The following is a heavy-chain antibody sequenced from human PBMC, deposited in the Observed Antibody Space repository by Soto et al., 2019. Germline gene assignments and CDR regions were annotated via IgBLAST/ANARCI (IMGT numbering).Heavy chain of an antibody. CDR3: AKDRGAGGRFSGIAVAGIPS. Sequence: EVQLLESGGGLVQPGGSLRRSCAASGFTFSSYAMSWVRQTPGKGLEWVSGISGGGGNTYYADSVTGRFTISRDNSRNTLYLQMNSLRAADTAIYYCAKDRGAGGRFSGIAVAGIPSWGQGTLVTVSS. V-gene: IGHV3-23*01. CDR2: ISGGGGNT. J-gene: IGHJ5*02. D-gene: IGHD6-19*01. CDR1: GFTFSSYA.